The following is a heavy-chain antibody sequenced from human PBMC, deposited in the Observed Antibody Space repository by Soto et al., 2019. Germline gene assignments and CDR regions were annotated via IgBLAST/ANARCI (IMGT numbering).Heavy chain of an antibody. CDR2: IYWDDDK. Sequence: QITLKESGPTLVKPTQTLTLACDFSGFSLSTNGVGVGWIRQPPGKALEWLALIYWDDDKRYSPSLKDRLSITKDTTKHPLVLTMTNLDPVDTATYNCAPSFQLRIFDFWGPGTLVTVSS. J-gene: IGHJ4*02. D-gene: IGHD3-10*01. CDR1: GFSLSTNGVG. V-gene: IGHV2-5*02. CDR3: APSFQLRIFDF.